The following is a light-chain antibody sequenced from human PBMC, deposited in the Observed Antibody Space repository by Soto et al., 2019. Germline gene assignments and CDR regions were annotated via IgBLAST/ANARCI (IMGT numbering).Light chain of an antibody. J-gene: IGKJ1*01. CDR1: QSVSSNY. CDR2: GES. V-gene: IGKV3-20*01. Sequence: EIVLTQSPGTLSLSPGERATLSCRASQSVSSNYLAWYQQKPGQPPRPLIYGESSRATGIPDRFSGSGAGTDFALTISRLEPEEFAVYYCQQYGSSPCTFGQGTKVEIQ. CDR3: QQYGSSPCT.